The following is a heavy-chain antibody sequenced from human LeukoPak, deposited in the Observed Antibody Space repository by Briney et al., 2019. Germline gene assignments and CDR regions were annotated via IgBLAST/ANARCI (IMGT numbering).Heavy chain of an antibody. J-gene: IGHJ6*02. Sequence: GGSLRLSCAASGFTFSSYGMHWVRQAPGKGLEWVAVISYDGSNKYYADSVKGRFTISRDNSKNTLYLQMNSLRAEDTAVYYCARVEVGATRPGLDVWGQGTTVTVSS. CDR3: ARVEVGATRPGLDV. V-gene: IGHV3-30*03. D-gene: IGHD1-26*01. CDR2: ISYDGSNK. CDR1: GFTFSSYG.